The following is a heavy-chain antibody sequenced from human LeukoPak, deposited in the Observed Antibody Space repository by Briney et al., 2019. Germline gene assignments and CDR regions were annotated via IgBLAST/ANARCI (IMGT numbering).Heavy chain of an antibody. J-gene: IGHJ3*02. D-gene: IGHD6-13*01. CDR1: GGTFSSYA. CDR3: ARPQLGYAFDI. Sequence: EASVKVSCKASGGTFSSYAISWVRQAPGQGLEWMGGIIPIFGTANYAQKFQGRVTITADESTSTAYMELSSLRSEDTAVYYCARPQLGYAFDIWGQGTMVTVSS. V-gene: IGHV1-69*13. CDR2: IIPIFGTA.